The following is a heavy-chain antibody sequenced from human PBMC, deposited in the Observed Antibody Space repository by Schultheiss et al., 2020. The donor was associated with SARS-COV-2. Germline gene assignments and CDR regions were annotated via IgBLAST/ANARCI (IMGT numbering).Heavy chain of an antibody. CDR2: ISGSGGST. CDR3: ARESSGYYGGPADF. V-gene: IGHV3-23*01. D-gene: IGHD3-22*01. J-gene: IGHJ4*02. CDR1: GFTFDDYA. Sequence: GGSLRLSCAASGFTFDDYAMHWVRQAPGKGLEWVSAISGSGGSTYYADSVKGRFTISRDNAKNSLYLQMNSLRADDTAVYYCARESSGYYGGPADFWGQGALVTVSS.